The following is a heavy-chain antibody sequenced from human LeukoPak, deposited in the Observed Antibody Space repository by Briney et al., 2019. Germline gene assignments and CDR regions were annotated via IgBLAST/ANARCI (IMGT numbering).Heavy chain of an antibody. CDR3: ARGPHRRTYDRDNWFDP. J-gene: IGHJ5*02. CDR2: INPSGDNT. D-gene: IGHD3-3*01. CDR1: GYTFTSYY. Sequence: ASVKVSCKASGYTFTSYYMYWVRQAPGQGLEWMGIINPSGDNTNYAQKFQGRVTMARDMSTTTVYMELSSLRSEDTAVYYCARGPHRRTYDRDNWFDPWGQGTLVTVSS. V-gene: IGHV1-46*01.